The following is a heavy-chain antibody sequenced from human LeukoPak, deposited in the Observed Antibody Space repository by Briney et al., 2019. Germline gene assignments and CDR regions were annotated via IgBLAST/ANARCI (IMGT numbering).Heavy chain of an antibody. V-gene: IGHV3-33*01. CDR3: AREGSDQYFDK. CDR2: IWYDGSTQ. CDR1: GFTYSLHG. Sequence: SGRSLRLSCAASGFTYSLHGMHWVRQAPGKGLEWVAVIWYDGSTQYYADSVKGRFTISRDNSKNAVSLQMNSLRADDTAVYFCAREGSDQYFDKWGQGTLVIVSS. J-gene: IGHJ4*02.